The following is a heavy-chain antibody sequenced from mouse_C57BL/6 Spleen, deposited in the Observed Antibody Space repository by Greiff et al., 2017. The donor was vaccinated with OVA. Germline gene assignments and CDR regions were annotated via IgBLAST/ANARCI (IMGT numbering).Heavy chain of an antibody. CDR1: GFNIKDYY. CDR2: IDPEDGDT. J-gene: IGHJ4*01. D-gene: IGHD1-1*01. Sequence: VQLQQSGAELVRPGASVKLSCTASGFNIKDYYMHWVKQRPEQGLEWIGSIDPEDGDTEYAPKFQGKATMTADTSSNTAYLQLSSLTSEDTAVYYCTNTYYSGSSFYYAMDYWGQGTSVTVSS. V-gene: IGHV14-1*01. CDR3: TNTYYSGSSFYYAMDY.